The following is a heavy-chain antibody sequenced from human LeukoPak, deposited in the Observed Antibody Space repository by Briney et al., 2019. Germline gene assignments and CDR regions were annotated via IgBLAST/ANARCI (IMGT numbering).Heavy chain of an antibody. J-gene: IGHJ6*02. D-gene: IGHD2-2*01. Sequence: GGSLRFSCAASGFTVSSNYMTWVRQAPGKGLEWVSVIYSGGSTYYADSVKGRFTISRDNSKNTLYLQMNSLRAEDTAIYYCARVPCSSSPCYSGMDVWGQGTTVTVS. CDR2: IYSGGST. CDR3: ARVPCSSSPCYSGMDV. V-gene: IGHV3-66*01. CDR1: GFTVSSNY.